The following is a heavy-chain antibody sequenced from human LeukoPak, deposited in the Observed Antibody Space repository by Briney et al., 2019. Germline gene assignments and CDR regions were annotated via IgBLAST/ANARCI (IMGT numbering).Heavy chain of an antibody. CDR2: ISGYNGNT. CDR1: GYMFHTYG. J-gene: IGHJ5*02. D-gene: IGHD1-14*01. CDR3: ARAREVTNHDWFDP. V-gene: IGHV1-18*01. Sequence: AAVKVSCKTSGYMFHTYGIGWVRQAPGQGLEWMGWISGYNGNTRYAEKFQDRVTMTTDTSTNTVYMELRSVRSGDTAVYYCARAREVTNHDWFDPWGQGTLVTVSS.